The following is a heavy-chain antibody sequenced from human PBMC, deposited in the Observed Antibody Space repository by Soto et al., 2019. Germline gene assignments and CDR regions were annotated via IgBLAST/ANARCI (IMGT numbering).Heavy chain of an antibody. CDR2: IIPIFGTA. V-gene: IGHV1-69*13. CDR3: ARSSPHDTAMVGPYGMDV. J-gene: IGHJ6*02. Sequence: ASVKVSCKASGGTFSSYAISWVRQAPGQGLEWMGGIIPIFGTANYAQKFQGRVTITADESTSTAYMELSSLRSEDTAVYYCARSSPHDTAMVGPYGMDVWGQGTTVTVSS. CDR1: GGTFSSYA. D-gene: IGHD5-18*01.